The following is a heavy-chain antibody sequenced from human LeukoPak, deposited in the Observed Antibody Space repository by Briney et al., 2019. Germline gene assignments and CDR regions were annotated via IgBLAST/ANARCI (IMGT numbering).Heavy chain of an antibody. CDR1: GYTFTSYY. CDR3: ARSGVGRSGWYD. J-gene: IGHJ4*02. V-gene: IGHV1-46*01. D-gene: IGHD6-19*01. CDR2: INPSGGST. Sequence: ASVKVSCKASGYTFTSYYMHWVRQAPGQGLERMGIINPSGGSTSYALKFQGRVTMTRDTSTSTVYMELSSLRSEDTAVYYCARSGVGRSGWYDWGQRTLVTVSS.